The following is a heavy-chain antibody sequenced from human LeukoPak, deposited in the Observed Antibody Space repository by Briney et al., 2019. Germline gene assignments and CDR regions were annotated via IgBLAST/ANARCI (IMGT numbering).Heavy chain of an antibody. J-gene: IGHJ4*02. V-gene: IGHV3-21*01. CDR3: AKVPHGDYAVDY. Sequence: GGSLRLSCAASGFTFSTYTMNWVRQAPGKGLEWVSSISSGSSYIYYADSVKGRFTISRDNAKNSLYLQMNSLRAEDTAVYYCAKVPHGDYAVDYWGQGTLVTVSS. CDR2: ISSGSSYI. CDR1: GFTFSTYT. D-gene: IGHD4-17*01.